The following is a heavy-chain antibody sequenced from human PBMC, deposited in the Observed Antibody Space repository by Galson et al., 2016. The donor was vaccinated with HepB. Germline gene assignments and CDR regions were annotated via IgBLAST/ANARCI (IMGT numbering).Heavy chain of an antibody. Sequence: SLRLSCAASGFTFSSYGMHWVRQAPGKGLEWVAVIWYDGSNKYYADSVKGRFTISRDNSKNTLYLQMNSLRAEDTAVYYCARGAEQWVYHGMDVWGQGTTVTVSS. V-gene: IGHV3-33*01. CDR3: ARGAEQWVYHGMDV. D-gene: IGHD6-19*01. J-gene: IGHJ6*02. CDR2: IWYDGSNK. CDR1: GFTFSSYG.